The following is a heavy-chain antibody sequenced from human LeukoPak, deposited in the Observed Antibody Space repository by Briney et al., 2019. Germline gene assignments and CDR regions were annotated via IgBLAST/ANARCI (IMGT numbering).Heavy chain of an antibody. V-gene: IGHV4-34*01. Sequence: PSETLSLTCAVYGGSFSGYYWSWIRQPPGKGLEWIGEINRSGSTNYNPSLKSRVTISVDTSKDQFSLKLSSVTAADTAVYYCARGGGAYYYDSSGYYPDYWGQGTLVTVSS. J-gene: IGHJ4*02. CDR2: INRSGST. CDR3: ARGGGAYYYDSSGYYPDY. D-gene: IGHD3-22*01. CDR1: GGSFSGYY.